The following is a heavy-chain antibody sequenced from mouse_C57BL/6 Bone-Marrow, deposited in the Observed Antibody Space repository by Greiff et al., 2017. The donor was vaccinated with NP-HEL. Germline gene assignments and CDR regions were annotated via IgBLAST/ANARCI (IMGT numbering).Heavy chain of an antibody. CDR2: IYPGSGNT. J-gene: IGHJ3*01. CDR3: ARDPAYDYDGAWFAY. V-gene: IGHV1-66*01. D-gene: IGHD2-4*01. CDR1: GYSFTSYY. Sequence: VQLQQSGPELVKPGASVKISCKASGYSFTSYYIHWVKQRPGQGLEWIGWIYPGSGNTKYNEKFKGKATLTADTSSSTAYMQLSSLTSEDSAVYYCARDPAYDYDGAWFAYWGQGTLVTVSA.